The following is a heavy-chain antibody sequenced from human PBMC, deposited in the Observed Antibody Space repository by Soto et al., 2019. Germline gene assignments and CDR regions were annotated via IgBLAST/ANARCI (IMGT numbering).Heavy chain of an antibody. Sequence: GGSLRLSCTASGFPFGDYAMSWFRQAPGKGLEWVGFIRSKAYGGTTEYAASVKGRFTISRDDSKSIAYLQMNSLKTEDTAVYYCTRRYDILTGYYPQFDYWGQGTLVTAPQ. CDR2: IRSKAYGGTT. J-gene: IGHJ4*02. V-gene: IGHV3-49*03. CDR3: TRRYDILTGYYPQFDY. CDR1: GFPFGDYA. D-gene: IGHD3-9*01.